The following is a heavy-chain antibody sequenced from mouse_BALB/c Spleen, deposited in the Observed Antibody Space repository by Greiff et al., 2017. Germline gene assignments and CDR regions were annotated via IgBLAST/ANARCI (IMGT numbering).Heavy chain of an antibody. D-gene: IGHD2-4*01. CDR2: ISSGGST. CDR1: GFTFSSYA. J-gene: IGHJ3*01. Sequence: EVMLVESGGGLVKPGGSLKLSCAASGFTFSSYAMSWVRQTPEKRLEWVASISSGGSTYYPDSVKGRFTISRDNARNILYLQMSSLRSEDTAMYYCARGGYDYDSFAYWGQGTLVTVSA. V-gene: IGHV5-6-5*01. CDR3: ARGGYDYDSFAY.